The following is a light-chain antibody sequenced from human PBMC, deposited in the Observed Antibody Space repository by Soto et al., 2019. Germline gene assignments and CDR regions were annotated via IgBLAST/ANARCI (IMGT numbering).Light chain of an antibody. CDR3: SSKRTTASLV. V-gene: IGLV2-14*01. J-gene: IGLJ1*01. Sequence: QSVLTQPASVSGSPGQTITISCTGTSSDVGAYNYVSWYQQHPGKAPKLMIYEVSNRPSGVSDRFSGSKSGNTAFLTISGLQAADEADYYCSSKRTTASLVFGTGTKVTVL. CDR1: SSDVGAYNY. CDR2: EVS.